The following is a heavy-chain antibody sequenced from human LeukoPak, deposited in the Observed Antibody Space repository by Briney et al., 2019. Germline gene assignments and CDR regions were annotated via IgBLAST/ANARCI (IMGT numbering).Heavy chain of an antibody. CDR1: TGSFSGYY. J-gene: IGHJ4*02. CDR2: IHRAGNT. V-gene: IGHV4-34*01. Sequence: PSETLSLTCGVYTGSFSGYYWTWIRQPPGKGLEWIGEIHRAGNTNYNPSLRGRVTISVDWSNNRVYRTLNSVTAADTAVYYCAASLWFGINPEYWGQGTLVTVSS. D-gene: IGHD3-10*01. CDR3: AASLWFGINPEY.